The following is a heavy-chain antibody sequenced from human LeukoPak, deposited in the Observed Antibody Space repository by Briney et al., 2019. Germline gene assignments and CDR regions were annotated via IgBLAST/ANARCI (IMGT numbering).Heavy chain of an antibody. CDR3: ARSITRTDWFDP. CDR2: IKGDGSIT. CDR1: GFTFSSYW. J-gene: IGHJ5*02. V-gene: IGHV3-74*01. D-gene: IGHD5-12*01. Sequence: GGSLRLSCAASGFTFSSYWMHWVRQAPGKGLVWVSRIKGDGSITSYADSVKGRFTISRDNARNTLYLQMNSLRAEDTAVYYCARSITRTDWFDPWGQGTLVTVSS.